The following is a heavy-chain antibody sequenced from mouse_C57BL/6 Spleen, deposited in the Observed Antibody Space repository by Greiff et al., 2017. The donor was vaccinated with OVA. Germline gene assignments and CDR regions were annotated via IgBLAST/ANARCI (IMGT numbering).Heavy chain of an antibody. D-gene: IGHD2-3*01. CDR3: DKNYRDGYSAFAY. V-gene: IGHV2-4*01. Sequence: QVQLQQSGPGLVQPSQSLSITCTVSGFSLTSYGVHWVRQPPGKGLEWLGVIWSGGSTDYNAAFISRLSISKDNSKSQVFFKMNSLQADDTAIYYFDKNYRDGYSAFAYWGQGTLVTVSA. CDR2: IWSGGST. J-gene: IGHJ3*01. CDR1: GFSLTSYG.